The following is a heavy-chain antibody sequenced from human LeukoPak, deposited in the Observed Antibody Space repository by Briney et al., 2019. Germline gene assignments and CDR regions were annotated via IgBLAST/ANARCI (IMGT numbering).Heavy chain of an antibody. CDR3: AKKVGGIYAFDI. D-gene: IGHD1-26*01. Sequence: GGSLRLSCAASGFTFSSYAMSWVRQVPGKGLEWVSTISSSGDITYYADSVKGRFTISRDNSKNTLFLQMNGLRAEDTALYYCAKKVGGIYAFDIWGQGTMVTVSS. V-gene: IGHV3-23*01. J-gene: IGHJ3*02. CDR1: GFTFSSYA. CDR2: ISSSGDIT.